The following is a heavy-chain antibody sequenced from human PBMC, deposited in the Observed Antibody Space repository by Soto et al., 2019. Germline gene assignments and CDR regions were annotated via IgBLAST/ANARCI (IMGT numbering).Heavy chain of an antibody. CDR2: IKQDGNEK. J-gene: IGHJ3*02. V-gene: IGHV3-7*01. CDR1: GFTFSDYW. CDR3: ARGLGSRGWYAPGDAFDI. D-gene: IGHD6-19*01. Sequence: EVQLVGSGGGLVQPGGSLRLSCAVSGFTFSDYWMSWVRQAPGKGLEWVAKIKQDGNEKYYVDSVKGRFTISRDNAKNSLYRQTNRLRAEDTAVYYCARGLGSRGWYAPGDAFDIWGHGTMVTVSS.